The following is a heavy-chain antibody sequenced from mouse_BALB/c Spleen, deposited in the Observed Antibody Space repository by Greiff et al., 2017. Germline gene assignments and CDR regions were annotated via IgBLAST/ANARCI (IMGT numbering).Heavy chain of an antibody. J-gene: IGHJ4*01. Sequence: VHLVESGGDLVKPGGSLKLSCAASGFTFSSYGMSWVRQTPDKRLEWVATISSGGSYTYYPDSVKGRFTISRDNAKNTLYLQMSSLKSEDTAMYYCARHNYYYAMDYWGQGTSVTVSS. D-gene: IGHD1-3*01. CDR1: GFTFSSYG. CDR3: ARHNYYYAMDY. CDR2: ISSGGSYT. V-gene: IGHV5-6*01.